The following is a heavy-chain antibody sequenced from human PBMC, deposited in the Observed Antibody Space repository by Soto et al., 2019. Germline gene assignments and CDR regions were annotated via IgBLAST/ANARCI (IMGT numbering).Heavy chain of an antibody. CDR1: GFTFSSYG. D-gene: IGHD4-4*01. Sequence: PGGSLRLSCAASGFTFSSYGMHWVRQAPGKGLEWVAVTWYDGSNKYYADSVKGRFTISRDNSKNTLYLQMNSLRAEDTAVYYCARDKAVRYYYYGMDVWGQGTTVTVSS. CDR2: TWYDGSNK. V-gene: IGHV3-33*01. CDR3: ARDKAVRYYYYGMDV. J-gene: IGHJ6*02.